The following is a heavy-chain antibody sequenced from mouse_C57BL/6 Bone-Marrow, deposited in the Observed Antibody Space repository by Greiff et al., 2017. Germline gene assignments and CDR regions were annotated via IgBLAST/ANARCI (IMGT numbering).Heavy chain of an antibody. V-gene: IGHV2-3*01. Sequence: VMLVESGPGLVAPSQCLSITCTVSGFSLTSYGVSWVRQPPGKGLEWLGVLWGDGSTNYHSALISRLSISKDNYKSQVFLKLNSLQTDDTATYYCAKPGLLLRNGAYWGQGTLVTVSA. CDR3: AKPGLLLRNGAY. CDR1: GFSLTSYG. D-gene: IGHD1-1*01. CDR2: LWGDGST. J-gene: IGHJ3*01.